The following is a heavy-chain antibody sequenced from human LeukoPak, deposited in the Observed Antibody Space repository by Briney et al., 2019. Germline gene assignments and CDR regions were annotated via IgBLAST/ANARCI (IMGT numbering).Heavy chain of an antibody. V-gene: IGHV4-28*01. Sequence: SDTLSLTCAVSGYSISSSNWWGWIRQPPGKGLEWIGYIFYSGSAYYNPSLKRRVTMSIDTSKNQFSLKLNSVTAVNTAVYYCARTALDTTTYFHYWGQGTLVTVSS. CDR1: GYSISSSNW. CDR2: IFYSGSA. D-gene: IGHD5-18*01. CDR3: ARTALDTTTYFHY. J-gene: IGHJ4*02.